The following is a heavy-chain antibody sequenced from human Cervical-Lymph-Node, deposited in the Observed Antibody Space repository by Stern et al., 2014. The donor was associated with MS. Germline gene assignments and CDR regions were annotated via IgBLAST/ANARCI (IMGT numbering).Heavy chain of an antibody. Sequence: QVTLKESGPALVKPTQTLTLTCTFSGFSLSTSGMCVSWIRQPPGKALEWLALIDLDDDKYYSTSLKTRLTISKDTSKNQVVLTMTNMDPVDTATYYCARIPLGDYEGGYYGMDVWGQGTTVTVSS. J-gene: IGHJ6*02. D-gene: IGHD4-17*01. CDR2: IDLDDDK. V-gene: IGHV2-70*01. CDR1: GFSLSTSGMC. CDR3: ARIPLGDYEGGYYGMDV.